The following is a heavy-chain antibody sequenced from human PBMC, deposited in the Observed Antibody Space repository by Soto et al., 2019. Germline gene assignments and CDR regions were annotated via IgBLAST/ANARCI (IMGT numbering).Heavy chain of an antibody. CDR3: ARDYCSGGSCFPMAVFYYGMDV. CDR2: IIPIFGTA. J-gene: IGHJ6*02. Sequence: QVQLVQSGAEVKKPGSSVKVSCKASGGTFSSYAISWVRQAPGQGREWMGVIIPIFGTANYAQKCQGRVTITADESPSTADMELSSLRSEDTAVYYCARDYCSGGSCFPMAVFYYGMDVCAQGTTVTVSS. D-gene: IGHD2-15*01. V-gene: IGHV1-69*01. CDR1: GGTFSSYA.